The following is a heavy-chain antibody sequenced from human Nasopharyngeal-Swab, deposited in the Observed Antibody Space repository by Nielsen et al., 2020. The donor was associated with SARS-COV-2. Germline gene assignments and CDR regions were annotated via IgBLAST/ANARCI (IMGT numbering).Heavy chain of an antibody. J-gene: IGHJ5*02. Sequence: SETLSLTCTVSGVSITSQYWSWIRQLPGKVLEWIGYISHNSGTSYNPSLKSRVTMFMDTSKNQFSLRLTSVTAADTAVYYCAKEGATGWFDPCGQGTLVTVSS. CDR2: ISHNSGT. CDR3: AKEGATGWFDP. CDR1: GVSITSQY. V-gene: IGHV4-59*11.